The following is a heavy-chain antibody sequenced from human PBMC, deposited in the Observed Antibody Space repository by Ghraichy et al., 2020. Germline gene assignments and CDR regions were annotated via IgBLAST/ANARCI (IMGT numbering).Heavy chain of an antibody. CDR2: ISAYNGHT. CDR3: ARWVISAFDY. J-gene: IGHJ4*02. V-gene: IGHV1-18*01. Sequence: ASGKVSCKASGYTFTSYGISWVRQAPGQGLELMGWISAYNGHTNYAQKLQGRVTMTTDESTSTAYMELRSLRSADTAVYYCARWVISAFDYLGQGTLVTFS. CDR1: GYTFTSYG. D-gene: IGHD6-25*01.